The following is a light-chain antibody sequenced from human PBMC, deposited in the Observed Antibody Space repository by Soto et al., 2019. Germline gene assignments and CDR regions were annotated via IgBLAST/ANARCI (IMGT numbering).Light chain of an antibody. V-gene: IGKV1-39*01. CDR1: QTIGTS. Sequence: DIQMTQSPSSLSASVGDRVTIPCRASQTIGTSLNWYQQKPGKAPNLLIYAASSLPSGVPSRFSGSGSGTDFTLTISSLQSEDFATYYCQQSYSTPRTFGQGTKVEIK. CDR2: AAS. CDR3: QQSYSTPRT. J-gene: IGKJ1*01.